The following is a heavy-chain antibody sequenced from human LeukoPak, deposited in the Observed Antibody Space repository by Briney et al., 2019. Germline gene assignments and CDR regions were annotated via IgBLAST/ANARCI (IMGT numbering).Heavy chain of an antibody. J-gene: IGHJ5*02. CDR2: LSGSGDTT. CDR1: GFTFSSYA. Sequence: GASLRLSCAVSGFTFSSYAMNWVRQAPGKGLEWVSGLSGSGDTTRYAESVKGRFTISRDNSKNTVYLQTNSLRAEDTAVYYCAKGGEASSGWYTGWFDPWGQGTLVTVSS. CDR3: AKGGEASSGWYTGWFDP. D-gene: IGHD6-19*01. V-gene: IGHV3-23*01.